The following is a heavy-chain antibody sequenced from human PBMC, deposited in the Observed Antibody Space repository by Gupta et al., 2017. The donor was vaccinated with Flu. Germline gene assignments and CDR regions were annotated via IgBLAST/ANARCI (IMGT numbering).Heavy chain of an antibody. CDR3: ARDFMGRFGESYPFDY. CDR1: GYSISSGYY. J-gene: IGHJ4*02. V-gene: IGHV4-38-2*02. CDR2: IYHSGST. D-gene: IGHD3-10*01. Sequence: QVQLQESGPGLVKPSETLSLTCAVSGYSISSGYYWGWIRQPPGKGLEWIGSIYHSGSTYYNPSLKSRVTISVDTSKNQFSLKLSSVTAADTAVYYCARDFMGRFGESYPFDYWGQGTLVTVSS.